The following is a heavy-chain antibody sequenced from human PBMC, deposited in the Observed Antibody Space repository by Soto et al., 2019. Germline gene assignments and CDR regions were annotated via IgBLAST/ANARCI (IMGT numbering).Heavy chain of an antibody. CDR2: IFPMFGTS. D-gene: IGHD2-21*02. Sequence: SVKVTCKASGGTYISHASSWVRQAPAQGLEWMGGIFPMFGTSNYAQKFQGRATITADKSTSTDYVELSRLRSEDTAVYYCAGESIAVIVVVTAFPYFGLMKIWGQG. J-gene: IGHJ6*01. CDR1: GGTYISHA. CDR3: AGESIAVIVVVTAFPYFGLMKI. V-gene: IGHV1-69*06.